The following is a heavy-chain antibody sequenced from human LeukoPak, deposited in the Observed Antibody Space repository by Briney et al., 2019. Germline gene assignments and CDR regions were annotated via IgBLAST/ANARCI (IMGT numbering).Heavy chain of an antibody. V-gene: IGHV4-59*01. D-gene: IGHD6-19*01. J-gene: IGHJ6*02. Sequence: SNTLALTCTVLGSTISSSYWTWSPQSPGKGLDGIGCFYYRGGSNDNPPLTRRVTISVDTSKTQFSLKLSSVTAADTAVYYCARDKSIAVAGTPIIYYSGMDVWGQGTTVTVSS. CDR3: ARDKSIAVAGTPIIYYSGMDV. CDR2: FYYRGGS. CDR1: GSTISSSY.